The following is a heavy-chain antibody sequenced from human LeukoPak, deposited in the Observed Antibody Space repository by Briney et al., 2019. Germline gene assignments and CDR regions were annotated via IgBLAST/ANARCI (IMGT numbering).Heavy chain of an antibody. Sequence: GGSLRLSCAASGFTFSSYSMNWVRQAPGKGLEWVSSISSSSSYIYYADSVKGRFTISRDNARNSLSLQMNSLRVDDTAVYYCARDASALHWGQGARVTVSS. CDR3: ARDASALH. V-gene: IGHV3-21*01. J-gene: IGHJ4*02. D-gene: IGHD3-3*01. CDR2: ISSSSSYI. CDR1: GFTFSSYS.